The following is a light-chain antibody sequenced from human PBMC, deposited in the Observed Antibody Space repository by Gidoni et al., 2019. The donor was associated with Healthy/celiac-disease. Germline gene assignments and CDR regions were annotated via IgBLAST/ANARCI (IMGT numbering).Light chain of an antibody. J-gene: IGKJ2*01. V-gene: IGKV1-39*01. Sequence: DIQMTQSTSSLSASVGDRVTITCRASQSISSYLNWYQQKPGKAPKLLIYAASSLQSGVPSRFSGSGSGTDFTLTISSLQPEDFATYYCQQSYSTPRGTFGQGTKLEIK. CDR1: QSISSY. CDR2: AAS. CDR3: QQSYSTPRGT.